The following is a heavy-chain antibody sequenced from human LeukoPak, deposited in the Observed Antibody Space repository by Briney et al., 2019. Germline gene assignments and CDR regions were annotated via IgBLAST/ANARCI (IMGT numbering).Heavy chain of an antibody. CDR3: AKDRGRWAFDI. Sequence: GGSLRLSCAASGFTFSSYGMHWVRQAPGKGLEWVSAIRGSGADTYYADSVKGRFTISRDNSKNTLNMQMNSLRAEDTAVYYCAKDRGRWAFDIWGQGTMVTVSS. CDR1: GFTFSSYG. J-gene: IGHJ3*02. CDR2: IRGSGADT. D-gene: IGHD3-10*01. V-gene: IGHV3-23*01.